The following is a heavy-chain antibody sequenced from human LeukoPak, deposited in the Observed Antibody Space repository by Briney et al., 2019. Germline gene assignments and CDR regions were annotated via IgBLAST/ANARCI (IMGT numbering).Heavy chain of an antibody. CDR1: GFSFSSYE. V-gene: IGHV3-48*03. Sequence: GGSLRLSCAASGFSFSSYEMTWVRQAPGKGLEWLSYISSSGSTVHYADSVQGRFTTSRDNAKNSLYLQMNSLRAEGTAVYYCARSHRTDYWGQGTLVTVSS. CDR3: ARSHRTDY. CDR2: ISSSGSTV. J-gene: IGHJ4*02.